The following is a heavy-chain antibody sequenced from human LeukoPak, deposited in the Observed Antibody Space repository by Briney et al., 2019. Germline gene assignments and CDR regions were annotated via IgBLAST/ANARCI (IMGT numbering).Heavy chain of an antibody. CDR1: GFTFNIYA. CDR3: AKGEAEDIVVVPAGGFDY. J-gene: IGHJ4*02. V-gene: IGHV3-23*01. CDR2: ISGSGGIT. D-gene: IGHD2-2*01. Sequence: GGSLRLFCAASGFTFNIYAMNWVRQAPGKGLEWVSGISGSGGITYYADSVKGRFTISRDNSKNTLYLQMNSLRAEDTAVYYCAKGEAEDIVVVPAGGFDYWGQGTLVTVSS.